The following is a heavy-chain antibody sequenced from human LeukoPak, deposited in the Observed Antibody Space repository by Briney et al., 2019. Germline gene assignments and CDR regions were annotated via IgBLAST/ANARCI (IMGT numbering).Heavy chain of an antibody. CDR3: ARDDYYDSSGLSLDAFDI. CDR2: IIPIFGTA. CDR1: GGTFSSYA. Sequence: ASVKVSCKASGGTFSSYAISWVRQAPGQGLEWMGGIIPIFGTANYAQKFQGRVTITADKSTSTAYMELSSLRSEDTAVYYCARDDYYDSSGLSLDAFDIWGQGTMVTVSS. J-gene: IGHJ3*02. V-gene: IGHV1-69*06. D-gene: IGHD3-22*01.